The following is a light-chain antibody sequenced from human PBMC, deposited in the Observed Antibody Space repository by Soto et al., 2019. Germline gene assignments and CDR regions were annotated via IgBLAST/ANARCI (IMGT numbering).Light chain of an antibody. V-gene: IGKV3-20*01. CDR3: QQLRT. Sequence: EIVLTQSPGTLSLSPGERATLSCRASQSVSSSYLAWYQQKPGQAPRLLIYGASSRATGIPDRFSGSGSGTDFTLTISRLEPEEFAVYYCQQLRTFGGWTKVEIK. J-gene: IGKJ4*01. CDR1: QSVSSSY. CDR2: GAS.